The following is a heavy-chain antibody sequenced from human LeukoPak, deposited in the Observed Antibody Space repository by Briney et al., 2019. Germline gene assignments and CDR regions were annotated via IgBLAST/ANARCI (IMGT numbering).Heavy chain of an antibody. CDR1: GFTFSSYA. V-gene: IGHV3-23*01. CDR3: AKYCSSTSCFPAFRDY. Sequence: PGGSLRLSCAASGFTFSSYAMTWVRQAPGKGLEWVSGIGTHGTTTYYADSVKGRFTISRDNSKNTLYLQMNSLRAEDTAVYYCAKYCSSTSCFPAFRDYWGQGTLVTVSS. D-gene: IGHD2-2*01. CDR2: IGTHGTTT. J-gene: IGHJ4*02.